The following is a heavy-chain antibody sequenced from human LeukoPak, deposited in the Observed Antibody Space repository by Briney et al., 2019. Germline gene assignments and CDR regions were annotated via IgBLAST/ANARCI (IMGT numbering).Heavy chain of an antibody. D-gene: IGHD6-13*01. CDR3: ARDRTSSSWST. V-gene: IGHV4-39*02. Sequence: SETLSLTCTVSGGSISSSSYYWGWIRQPPGKGLEWIGSIYYSGSTYYNPSLKSRVTISVDTSKNQFSLKLSSVTAADTAMYYCARDRTSSSWSTWGQGTLVTVSS. J-gene: IGHJ4*02. CDR1: GGSISSSSYY. CDR2: IYYSGST.